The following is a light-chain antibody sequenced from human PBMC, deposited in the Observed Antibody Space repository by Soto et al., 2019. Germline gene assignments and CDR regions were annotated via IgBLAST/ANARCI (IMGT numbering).Light chain of an antibody. J-gene: IGKJ1*01. CDR1: QSVSSY. CDR2: DAS. CDR3: QQRSNWWT. V-gene: IGKV3-11*01. Sequence: EIVLTQSPATRSLSPGERATLSCRASQSVSSYLAWYQQKPGQAPRLLIYDASNRATGIPARFSGSGSGTDFTPTISSLEPEDFAVYYCQQRSNWWTFGQGTKVDIK.